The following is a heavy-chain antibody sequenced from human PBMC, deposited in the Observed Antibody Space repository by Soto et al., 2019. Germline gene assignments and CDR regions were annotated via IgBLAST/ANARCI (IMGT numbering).Heavy chain of an antibody. Sequence: PGESLKISCKGSGYSFTSYWIGWVRQMPGKGLEWMGIIYPGDSDTRYSPSFQGQVTISADKSISTAYLQWGSLKASDTAMYYCARVDLYYYDSSGPSQYYFDYWGQGTLVTVSS. J-gene: IGHJ4*02. CDR2: IYPGDSDT. CDR1: GYSFTSYW. CDR3: ARVDLYYYDSSGPSQYYFDY. D-gene: IGHD3-22*01. V-gene: IGHV5-51*01.